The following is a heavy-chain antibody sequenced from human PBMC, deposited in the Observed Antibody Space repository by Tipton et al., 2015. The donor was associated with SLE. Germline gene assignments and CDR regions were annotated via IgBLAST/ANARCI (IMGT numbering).Heavy chain of an antibody. CDR2: ISAYNGNT. V-gene: IGHV1-18*01. Sequence: QVQLVQSGAEVKKPGASVKVSCKASGYTFTSYGISRVRQAPGQGLEWMGWISAYNGNTNYAQKLQGRVTMTTDTSTSTAYMELRSLRSDDTAVYYCARVGGLEVAEKPHVGEYFQHWGQGTLVTVSS. CDR1: GYTFTSYG. CDR3: ARVGGLEVAEKPHVGEYFQH. J-gene: IGHJ1*01. D-gene: IGHD1-1*01.